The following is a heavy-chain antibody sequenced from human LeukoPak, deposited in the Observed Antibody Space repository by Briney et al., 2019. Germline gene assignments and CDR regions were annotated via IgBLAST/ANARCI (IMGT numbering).Heavy chain of an antibody. V-gene: IGHV3-30*02. J-gene: IGHJ4*02. Sequence: GGSLRLSCAGSGFTFSSYGMHWVRQAPGKGLEWVAFIRYDGSNKYYADSVKGRFTISRDNSKNTLYLQMNSLRDEDTAVFYCARSRYDYIWGIDYWGQGTLVTISS. CDR3: ARSRYDYIWGIDY. CDR1: GFTFSSYG. D-gene: IGHD3-16*01. CDR2: IRYDGSNK.